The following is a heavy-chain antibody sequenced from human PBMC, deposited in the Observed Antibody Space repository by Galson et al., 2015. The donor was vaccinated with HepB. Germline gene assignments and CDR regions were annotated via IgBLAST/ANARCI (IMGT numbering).Heavy chain of an antibody. CDR1: GYTFTVYY. CDR3: ARPTHSSGGGGLSY. V-gene: IGHV1-2*02. D-gene: IGHD6-19*01. J-gene: IGHJ4*02. Sequence: QSGAEVKKPGESLKISCKASGYTFTVYYIHWVRQAPGQGLEWMGWIHPKSGGTNFAQKFQGRVSMTRDTSITTAYMELSRLTADDTALYYCARPTHSSGGGGLSYWGQGTLVTVSS. CDR2: IHPKSGGT.